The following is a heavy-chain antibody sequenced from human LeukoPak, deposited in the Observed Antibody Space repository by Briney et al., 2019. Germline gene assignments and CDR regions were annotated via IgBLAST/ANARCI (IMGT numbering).Heavy chain of an antibody. Sequence: SETLSLTCTVSGGSISSSSYYWGWIRQPPGKGLEWIGSIYYSGITYYNPSLKSRVTISVDTSQNQFSLKLTSVTPADTAVYYCARTAKYYYGSETYYFFDYWGQGTLVTVSS. CDR2: IYYSGIT. V-gene: IGHV4-39*01. CDR3: ARTAKYYYGSETYYFFDY. D-gene: IGHD3-10*01. CDR1: GGSISSSSYY. J-gene: IGHJ4*02.